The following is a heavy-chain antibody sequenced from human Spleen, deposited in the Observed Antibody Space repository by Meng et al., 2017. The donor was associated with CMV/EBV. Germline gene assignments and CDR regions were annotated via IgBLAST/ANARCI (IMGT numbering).Heavy chain of an antibody. D-gene: IGHD3-22*01. Sequence: GGSLRLSCVVSGFTFSSYEMHWVRQAPGKGLEWVSYISHRDNSKYYADSVKGRFTISRDDAKNSLYLQMDSLRDDDTGLYYCVREGGYRSHRSRYGMDVWGQGTTVTVSS. CDR2: ISHRDNSK. CDR3: VREGGYRSHRSRYGMDV. CDR1: GFTFSSYE. V-gene: IGHV3-48*03. J-gene: IGHJ6*02.